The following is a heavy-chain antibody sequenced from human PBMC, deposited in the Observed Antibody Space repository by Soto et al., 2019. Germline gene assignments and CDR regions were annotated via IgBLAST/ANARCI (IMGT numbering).Heavy chain of an antibody. D-gene: IGHD3-10*01. J-gene: IGHJ4*02. V-gene: IGHV4-39*01. CDR2: IYYSGST. CDR3: ARHRGPTGPNY. CDR1: GGSISSSDYH. Sequence: QLQLQESGPGLVKPSETLSLTCTVSGGSISSSDYHWGWIRQPPGRGLEWIGSIYYSGSTYYNPSLKSRITISKAMSRNQVSLKLRSVTASDTAVYYCARHRGPTGPNYWGQGTLVTVSS.